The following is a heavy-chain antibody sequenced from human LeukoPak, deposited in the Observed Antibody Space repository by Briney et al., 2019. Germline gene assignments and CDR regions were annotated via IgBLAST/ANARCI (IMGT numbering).Heavy chain of an antibody. J-gene: IGHJ4*02. Sequence: GGSLRLSCAASGFTFDDYAMHWVRQAPGKGLEWASLISWDGGSTYYADSVKGRFTISRDNSKNSLYLQMNSLRAEDTALYYCAKDGEMATIGDYFDYWGQGTLVTVSS. V-gene: IGHV3-43D*03. D-gene: IGHD5-24*01. CDR2: ISWDGGST. CDR3: AKDGEMATIGDYFDY. CDR1: GFTFDDYA.